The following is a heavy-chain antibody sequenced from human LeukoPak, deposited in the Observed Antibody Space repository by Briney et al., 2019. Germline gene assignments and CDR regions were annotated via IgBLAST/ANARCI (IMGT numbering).Heavy chain of an antibody. Sequence: SQTLSLTCAISGDSVSSNSVAWNWIRQSSSRGLEWLGRTYYRSKWYNDYAVSVKSRITINPDTSKNQFSLQLNSVTPEDTAVYYWAGPDYSLDPWGQGPRAPVS. V-gene: IGHV6-1*01. CDR1: GDSVSSNSVA. J-gene: IGHJ5*02. CDR3: AGPDYSLDP. D-gene: IGHD2-15*01. CDR2: TYYRSKWYN.